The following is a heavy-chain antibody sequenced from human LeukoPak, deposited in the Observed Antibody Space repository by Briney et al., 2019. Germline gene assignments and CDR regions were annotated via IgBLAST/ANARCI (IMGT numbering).Heavy chain of an antibody. CDR1: GFTFSSYG. J-gene: IGHJ4*02. CDR3: AKPAHSSGWYVDY. CDR2: ISYDGSNK. D-gene: IGHD6-19*01. V-gene: IGHV3-30*18. Sequence: PGGSLRLSCAASGFTFSSYGMHWVRQAPGKGLEWVAVISYDGSNKYYADSVKGRFTISRDNSKNTLYLQMNSLRAEDTAVYYCAKPAHSSGWYVDYWGQGTLVTVSS.